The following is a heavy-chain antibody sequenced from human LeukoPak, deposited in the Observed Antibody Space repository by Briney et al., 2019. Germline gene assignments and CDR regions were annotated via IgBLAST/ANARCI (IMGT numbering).Heavy chain of an antibody. D-gene: IGHD4-17*01. J-gene: IGHJ4*02. V-gene: IGHV1-69*13. Sequence: ASVKVSCKASGGTFSSYAITWVRQAPGQGLEWVGGVIPIFGTTKYAQKFQGRATITADASATTAYMELVSLTSGNTAVYYCARDASSYGGKSWGEGYWGQGTRVTVSS. CDR2: VIPIFGTT. CDR3: ARDASSYGGKSWGEGY. CDR1: GGTFSSYA.